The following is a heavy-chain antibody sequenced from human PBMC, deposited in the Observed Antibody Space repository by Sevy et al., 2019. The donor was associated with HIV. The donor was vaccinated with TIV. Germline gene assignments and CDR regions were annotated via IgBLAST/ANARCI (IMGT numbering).Heavy chain of an antibody. CDR2: IIPIFGTA. D-gene: IGHD1-1*01. CDR3: ARVERSTYDY. J-gene: IGHJ4*02. CDR1: GGTFSSYA. V-gene: IGHV1-69*13. Sequence: ASVKVSCKASGGTFSSYAISWVRQAPGQGLEWMGGIIPIFGTANYTQKFQGRVTITADESTSTAYMELSSLRSEDTAVYYCARVERSTYDYWGQGTLVTVSS.